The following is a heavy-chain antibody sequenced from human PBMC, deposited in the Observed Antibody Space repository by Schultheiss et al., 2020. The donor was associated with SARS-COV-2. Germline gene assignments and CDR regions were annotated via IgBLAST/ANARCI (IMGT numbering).Heavy chain of an antibody. CDR2: INHSGST. Sequence: GSLRLSCTVYGGSFSGYYWSWIRQPPGKGLEWIGEINHSGSTNYSPSFQGHVTISADKSISTAYLQWSSLKASDTAMYYCARSRGSGYDLGRDYWGQGTLVTVSS. D-gene: IGHD5-12*01. V-gene: IGHV4-34*10. CDR1: GGSFSGYY. CDR3: ARSRGSGYDLGRDY. J-gene: IGHJ4*02.